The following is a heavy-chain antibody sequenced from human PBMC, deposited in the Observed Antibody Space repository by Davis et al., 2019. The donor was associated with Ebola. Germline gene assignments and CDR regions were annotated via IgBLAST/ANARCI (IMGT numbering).Heavy chain of an antibody. CDR3: TRGWLRGSMDV. CDR2: TYYNSKWFT. Sequence: PSETLSLTCAISGASVSSGAWNWIRQSPSRGLEWLGRTYYNSKWFTGYAVSVRGRITINPDTSRNQFSLQVNSVTPEDRGVYYCTRGWLRGSMDVWAQGTTVTVSS. V-gene: IGHV6-1*01. CDR1: GASVSSGA. J-gene: IGHJ6*02. D-gene: IGHD5-24*01.